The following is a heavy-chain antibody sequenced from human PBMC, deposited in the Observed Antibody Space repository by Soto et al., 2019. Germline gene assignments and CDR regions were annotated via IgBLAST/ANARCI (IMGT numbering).Heavy chain of an antibody. CDR2: INAGNGNT. V-gene: IGHV1-3*01. CDR3: ASWITFGGVIVPTAW. Sequence: ASVKVSCKASGYTFTSYAMHWVRQAPGQRLEWMGWINAGNGNTKYSQKFQGRVTITRDTSASTAYMELSSLRSEDTAVYYCASWITFGGVIVPTAWWGQGTLVTVS. CDR1: GYTFTSYA. D-gene: IGHD3-16*02. J-gene: IGHJ4*02.